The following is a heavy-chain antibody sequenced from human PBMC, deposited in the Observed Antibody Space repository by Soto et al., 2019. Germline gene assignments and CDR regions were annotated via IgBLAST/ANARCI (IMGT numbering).Heavy chain of an antibody. V-gene: IGHV5-51*01. CDR2: IYPADSNI. CDR1: GYAFTRYW. D-gene: IGHD3-22*01. Sequence: GESLRLSFTGSGYAFTRYWIGWVRPRPGKGLEWMGSIYPADSNIRYSPSFQGQVTISADKSIRSAYLRWTSLKASDAGMYYCAVWYYSDSSGYKGYYFDYWGQGTLVTVSS. J-gene: IGHJ4*02. CDR3: AVWYYSDSSGYKGYYFDY.